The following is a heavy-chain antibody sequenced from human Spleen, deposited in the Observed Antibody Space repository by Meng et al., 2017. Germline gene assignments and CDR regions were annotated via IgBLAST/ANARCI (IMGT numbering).Heavy chain of an antibody. D-gene: IGHD4-11*01. J-gene: IGHJ4*02. CDR1: GGSVSDYY. CDR2: INHSGST. CDR3: ARGPTTMAHDFDY. Sequence: QLQLQQGSAGLLKPSVTLLPTGLVSGGSVSDYYWSWIRQPPGKGREWIGEINHSGSTNYNPSLESRATISVDTSQNNLSLKLSSVTAADSAVYYCARGPTTMAHDFDYWGQGTLVTVSS. V-gene: IGHV4-34*01.